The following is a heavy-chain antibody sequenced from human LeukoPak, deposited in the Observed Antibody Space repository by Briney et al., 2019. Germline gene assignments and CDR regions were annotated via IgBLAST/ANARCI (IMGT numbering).Heavy chain of an antibody. CDR3: ASIGSAGPKNYYYYYGMDV. Sequence: PGGSLRLSCAASGFTFSSYSMNWVRQAPGKGLEWVAVISYDGSNKYYADSVKGRFTISRDNSKNTLYLQMNSLRAEDTAVYYCASIGSAGPKNYYYYYGMDVWGQGTTVTVSS. CDR2: ISYDGSNK. CDR1: GFTFSSYS. D-gene: IGHD6-13*01. V-gene: IGHV3-30*03. J-gene: IGHJ6*02.